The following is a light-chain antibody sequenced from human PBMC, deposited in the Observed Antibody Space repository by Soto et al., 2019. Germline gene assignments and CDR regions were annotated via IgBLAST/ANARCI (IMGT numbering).Light chain of an antibody. V-gene: IGKV3-15*01. CDR3: QQYINWRLT. J-gene: IGKJ4*01. CDR2: GES. CDR1: QSVSSH. Sequence: EIVMTQSPATLAVSPGKSATLSCRASQSVSSHLAWYQQKPGQAPRVLIYGESTRATGIPARFTGSGSGTEFTLTISSLQPEDFAVYYCQQYINWRLTFSGGTKVDIK.